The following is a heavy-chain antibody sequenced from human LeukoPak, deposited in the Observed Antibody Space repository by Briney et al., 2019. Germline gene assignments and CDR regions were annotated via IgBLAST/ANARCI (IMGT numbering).Heavy chain of an antibody. Sequence: GASVKVSCKASGGTFSSYAISWVRQAPGPGLEWMGGIIPIFGTANYAQKFQGRVTITTDESTSTAYMELSSRRSEDTAVYYCAGYSYAQGWFDPWGQGTLVTVPS. D-gene: IGHD5-18*01. CDR2: IIPIFGTA. CDR3: AGYSYAQGWFDP. V-gene: IGHV1-69*05. J-gene: IGHJ5*02. CDR1: GGTFSSYA.